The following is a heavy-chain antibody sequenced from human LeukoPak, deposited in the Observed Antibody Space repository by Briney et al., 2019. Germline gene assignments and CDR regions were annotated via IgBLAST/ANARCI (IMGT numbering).Heavy chain of an antibody. CDR3: ARDRLNRPYSGTTIYYYYYMDV. Sequence: SVKVSCKTSGDTFTTYAIIWVRQAPGQGLEWMGGIIPMFGTPNYAQRLQGRVTITADKSTKTAYMELSSLRSDDTAVYYCARDRLNRPYSGTTIYYYYYMDVWGKGTTVTVSS. J-gene: IGHJ6*03. CDR2: IIPMFGTP. V-gene: IGHV1-69*06. D-gene: IGHD1-26*01. CDR1: GDTFTTYA.